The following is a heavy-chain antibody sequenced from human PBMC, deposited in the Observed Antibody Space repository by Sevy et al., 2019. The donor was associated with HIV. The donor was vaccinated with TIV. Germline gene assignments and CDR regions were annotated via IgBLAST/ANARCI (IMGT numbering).Heavy chain of an antibody. CDR1: GFSFSDYQ. J-gene: IGHJ4*02. Sequence: GGSLRLSCAVSGFSFSDYQMHWVRQAPGKGLEWVAAISNKGNKTYYADSVKGRFTFSRDNTKNTLYLHMNSLRAEDTALYCCGSLIEGGYTHLFDYWGQGILVTVSS. CDR3: GSLIEGGYTHLFDY. V-gene: IGHV3-30*03. D-gene: IGHD1-26*01. CDR2: ISNKGNKT.